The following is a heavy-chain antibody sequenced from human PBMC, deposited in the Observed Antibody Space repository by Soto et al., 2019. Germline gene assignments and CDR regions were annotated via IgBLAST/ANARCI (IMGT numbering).Heavy chain of an antibody. Sequence: ESLKLSCNACEYAFRGYWIAWVRQMPGKGLEWMGIIYPGDSDTRYSPSFQGQVTMSVDKSINTAYLQWSSLKPSDTATYSWARPLSSGWAVADYWGQGTLVTVSS. D-gene: IGHD6-19*01. CDR2: IYPGDSDT. V-gene: IGHV5-51*01. CDR3: ARPLSSGWAVADY. J-gene: IGHJ4*02. CDR1: EYAFRGYW.